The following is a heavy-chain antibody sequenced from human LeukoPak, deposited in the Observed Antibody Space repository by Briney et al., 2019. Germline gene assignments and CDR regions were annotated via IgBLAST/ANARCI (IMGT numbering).Heavy chain of an antibody. CDR1: VFTFSSYR. CDR3: ARDVLTGYPNWFDP. Sequence: GGSLRLSCAASVFTFSSYRMCWVRQAPGKGLEWVANIKQEGREKYYVDSVKGRFTISRDNAKNSLYLQMNSLRAEDTAVYYCARDVLTGYPNWFDPWGQGTLVTVSS. D-gene: IGHD3-9*01. CDR2: IKQEGREK. J-gene: IGHJ5*02. V-gene: IGHV3-7*03.